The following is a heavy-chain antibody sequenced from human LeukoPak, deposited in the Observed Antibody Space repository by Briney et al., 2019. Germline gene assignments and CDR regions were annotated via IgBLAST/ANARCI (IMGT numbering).Heavy chain of an antibody. Sequence: GGSLRLSCAASGFTFSSYSMNWVRQAPGKGLGWVSYISSSSSTIYYADSVKGRFTISRDNAKNSLYLQMNSLRAEDTAVYYCARDPLGDYLDVWGKGTTVTVSS. CDR3: ARDPLGDYLDV. CDR1: GFTFSSYS. J-gene: IGHJ6*04. V-gene: IGHV3-48*04. CDR2: ISSSSSTI. D-gene: IGHD5-12*01.